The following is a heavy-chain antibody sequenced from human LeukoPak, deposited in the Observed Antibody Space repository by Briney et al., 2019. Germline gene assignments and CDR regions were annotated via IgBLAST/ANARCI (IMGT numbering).Heavy chain of an antibody. V-gene: IGHV3-7*01. CDR2: IKQDGSEK. D-gene: IGHD3-3*01. J-gene: IGHJ4*02. Sequence: GGSLRLSCAASGFTFSSYWMSWVRQAPGKGLEWVANIKQDGSEKYYVDSVKGRFTISRDNAKNSLYLQMNSLGAEDTAVYFCAKVGGVVIPGSFWGQGTLVTISS. CDR3: AKVGGVVIPGSF. CDR1: GFTFSSYW.